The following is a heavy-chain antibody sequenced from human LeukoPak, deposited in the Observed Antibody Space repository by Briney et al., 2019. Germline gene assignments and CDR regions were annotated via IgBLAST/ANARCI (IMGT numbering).Heavy chain of an antibody. V-gene: IGHV4-38-2*01. D-gene: IGHD2-2*01. CDR3: VRYCHSTTCILRGFDY. J-gene: IGHJ4*02. Sequence: PSETLSLTCSVSGYSFTSGHYWGWSRQPPGKVLERIANIYDTGSPHYNQSLKSRATISVDTSKNQFSLKLSSVTAADTAGYYCVRYCHSTTCILRGFDYWGQGPLVTVYS. CDR1: GYSFTSGHY. CDR2: IYDTGSP.